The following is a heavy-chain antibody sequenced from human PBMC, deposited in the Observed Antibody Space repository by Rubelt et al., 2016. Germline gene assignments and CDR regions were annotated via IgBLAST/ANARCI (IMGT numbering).Heavy chain of an antibody. V-gene: IGHV3-23*01. J-gene: IGHJ5*02. CDR2: MSGSGGTP. CDR1: GFTFSSYA. D-gene: IGHD6-19*01. Sequence: EVQLLESGGGLVQPGGSLRLSCAVSGFTFSSYAMTWVRQAPGTGLEWVSVMSGSGGTPSYYDSVRGRFTLSTDNSKNTLSLQMNSLRAEDTAVYYCAKAGYTSGWFNWFDPWGQGTLVTVSS. CDR3: AKAGYTSGWFNWFDP.